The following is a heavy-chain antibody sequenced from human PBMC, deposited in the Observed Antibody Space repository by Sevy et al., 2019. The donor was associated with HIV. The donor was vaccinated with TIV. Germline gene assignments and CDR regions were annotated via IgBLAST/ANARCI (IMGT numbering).Heavy chain of an antibody. D-gene: IGHD2-21*01. V-gene: IGHV1-69*10. Sequence: ASVKVSCKASGGSLSNYGVNWVRQAPGQGLEWTGGIIPRVGLANYAQKFQDRVTITADESTSTVYIEVGRLTAEDTGVYYCVSVRPCGGDCYFFDSWGQGTLVTVSS. CDR3: VSVRPCGGDCYFFDS. CDR2: IIPRVGLA. J-gene: IGHJ4*02. CDR1: GGSLSNYG.